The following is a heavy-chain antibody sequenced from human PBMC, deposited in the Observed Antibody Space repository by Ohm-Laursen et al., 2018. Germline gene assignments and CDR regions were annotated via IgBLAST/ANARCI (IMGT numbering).Heavy chain of an antibody. CDR2: IYSGGST. J-gene: IGHJ3*02. CDR3: AKLVGYDAFDI. CDR1: GFTVSSNY. V-gene: IGHV3-66*01. D-gene: IGHD2-15*01. Sequence: SLRLSCTASGFTVSSNYMSWVRQAPGKGLEWVSVIYSGGSTYYADSVKGRFTISRDNSKNTLYLQMNSLRAEDTAVYYCAKLVGYDAFDIWGQGTMVTVSS.